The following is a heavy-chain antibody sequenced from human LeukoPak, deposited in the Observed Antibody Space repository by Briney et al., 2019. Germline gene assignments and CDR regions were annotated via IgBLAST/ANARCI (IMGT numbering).Heavy chain of an antibody. CDR1: GFTFSSYE. V-gene: IGHV3-48*03. CDR3: ARDHPEVRGVHDC. D-gene: IGHD3-10*01. J-gene: IGHJ4*02. Sequence: GGSLRLSCAAPGFTFSSYEMNWVRQAPGKGLEWVSYISSSGSTIYYADSVKGRFTISRDNAKNSLYLQMNSLRAEDTAVYYCARDHPEVRGVHDCWGQGTLVTVSS. CDR2: ISSSGSTI.